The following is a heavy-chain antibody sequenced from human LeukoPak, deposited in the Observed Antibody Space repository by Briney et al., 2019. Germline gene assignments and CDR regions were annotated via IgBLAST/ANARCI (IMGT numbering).Heavy chain of an antibody. D-gene: IGHD3-10*01. CDR1: GFSFKTYS. J-gene: IGHJ3*02. CDR2: IGSSSSTT. CDR3: ARDFGWASDM. Sequence: GGSLRLSCAAFGFSFKTYSMNWVRQAPGKGLEWVSYIGSSSSTTDYADSVKGRFTISSDNAKNSLYLQMNSLRAEDTAVYYCARDFGWASDMWGQGTVVTVSS. V-gene: IGHV3-48*01.